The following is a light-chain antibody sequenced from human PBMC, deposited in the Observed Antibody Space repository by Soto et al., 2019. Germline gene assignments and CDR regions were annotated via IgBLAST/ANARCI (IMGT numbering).Light chain of an antibody. V-gene: IGLV1-51*02. CDR3: ATWDGSLRAEV. J-gene: IGLJ2*01. CDR2: ENN. CDR1: SSNIGNNY. Sequence: QSVLTQPPSVSAAPGQKVTISCSGSSSNIGNNYVYWYQQLPGTAPKLLIYENNKRPSGVPDRFSGSKSGTSGTLDITGLRTEDEADYYCATWDGSLRAEVFGGGTKLTVL.